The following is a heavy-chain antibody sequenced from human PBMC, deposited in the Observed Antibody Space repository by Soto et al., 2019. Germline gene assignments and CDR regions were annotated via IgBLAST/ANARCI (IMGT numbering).Heavy chain of an antibody. V-gene: IGHV3-23*01. CDR3: AKGRSPYDFDY. J-gene: IGHJ4*02. Sequence: PGGSLRLSCAASGLLFNTHPMRRLRQAPGKGLEWVAAISGRGSSTYYPDSVKGRFIVSRDNSKNKLYLQMNGLRAEDTAVYYCAKGRSPYDFDYWGQGT. CDR1: GLLFNTHP. CDR2: ISGRGSST.